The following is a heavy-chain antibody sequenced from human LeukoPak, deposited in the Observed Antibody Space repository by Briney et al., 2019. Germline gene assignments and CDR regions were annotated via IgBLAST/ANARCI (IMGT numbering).Heavy chain of an antibody. CDR1: GFTFSGSA. CDR3: TRGPGYNWNYEEAFDI. D-gene: IGHD1-7*01. CDR2: IRSKANSYAT. J-gene: IGHJ3*02. V-gene: IGHV3-73*01. Sequence: GGSLRLSCAASGFTFSGSAMHWVRQASGKGLEWVGRIRSKANSYATAYAASVKGRFTISRDDSKNTAYLQMNSLKTEDTAVYYCTRGPGYNWNYEEAFDIWGQGTMVTVSS.